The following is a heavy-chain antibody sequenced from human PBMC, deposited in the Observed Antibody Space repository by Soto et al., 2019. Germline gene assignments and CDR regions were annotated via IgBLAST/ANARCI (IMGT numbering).Heavy chain of an antibody. V-gene: IGHV3-30*02. CDR2: IWYDGSNK. Sequence: HPGGSLRLSCAASGFTFSNYGMHWVRQAPGKGLEWVAIIWYDGSNKNYAESVKGRFTISRDNSKNTLYLQMNSLRAEDTTVYYCAKDTYYHDSSGYYVFDYWGQGTLVTVSS. CDR1: GFTFSNYG. CDR3: AKDTYYHDSSGYYVFDY. J-gene: IGHJ4*02. D-gene: IGHD3-22*01.